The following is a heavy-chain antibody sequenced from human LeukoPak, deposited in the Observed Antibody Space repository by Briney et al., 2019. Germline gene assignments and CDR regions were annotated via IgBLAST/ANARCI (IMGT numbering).Heavy chain of an antibody. Sequence: SETLSLTCIVSGGSITNYDWIWIRQPAGKGKEWVGRISTSGSTTYNPSLKSRVTMSVDTSKKWVSLRLSSVTAADTAVYYCARAPSSGTYYYFAYWGQGTLVTVSS. CDR1: GGSITNYD. CDR2: ISTSGST. D-gene: IGHD3-22*01. V-gene: IGHV4-4*07. CDR3: ARAPSSGTYYYFAY. J-gene: IGHJ4*02.